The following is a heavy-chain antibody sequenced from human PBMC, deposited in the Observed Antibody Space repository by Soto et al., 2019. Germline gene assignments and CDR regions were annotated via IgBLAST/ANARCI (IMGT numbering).Heavy chain of an antibody. D-gene: IGHD2-2*01. Sequence: SVKVSCKASGGTFSSYAISWVRQAPGQGLEWMGGIIPIFGTANYAQKFQGRVTITADESTSTAYMELSSLRSEDTAVYYCASGGIIVVVPAAIGLHERYYCYGMDVWGQGTTVTVSS. CDR2: IIPIFGTA. CDR3: ASGGIIVVVPAAIGLHERYYCYGMDV. V-gene: IGHV1-69*13. CDR1: GGTFSSYA. J-gene: IGHJ6*02.